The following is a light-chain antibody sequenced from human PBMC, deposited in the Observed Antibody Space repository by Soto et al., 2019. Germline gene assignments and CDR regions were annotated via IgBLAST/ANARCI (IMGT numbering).Light chain of an antibody. V-gene: IGKV1-5*01. Sequence: DIQMTQSPSTLSASVGDRVTITCRASQSISSWLAWYQQKPGKAPKLLIYDASSLESGVPSRFSGSGSGTEFTLPISSLQPDDFATYYCQQYHSYSPTFGQGTKLEIK. CDR2: DAS. J-gene: IGKJ2*01. CDR3: QQYHSYSPT. CDR1: QSISSW.